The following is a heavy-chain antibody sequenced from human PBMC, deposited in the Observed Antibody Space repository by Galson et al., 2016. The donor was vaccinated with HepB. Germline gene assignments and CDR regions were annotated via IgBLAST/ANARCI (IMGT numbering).Heavy chain of an antibody. CDR1: GNTFRSYG. CDR2: NRGDNGKT. Sequence: SVKVSCKASGNTFRSYGFHWVRQAPGQGLEWMGWNRGDNGKTNYAQKYQGRVTMTKDTSTTTVYMDLRSLRSDDTAVYYCARTLLVSGNWFDPWGQGTLVTVSS. J-gene: IGHJ5*02. V-gene: IGHV1-18*04. D-gene: IGHD2-21*01. CDR3: ARTLLVSGNWFDP.